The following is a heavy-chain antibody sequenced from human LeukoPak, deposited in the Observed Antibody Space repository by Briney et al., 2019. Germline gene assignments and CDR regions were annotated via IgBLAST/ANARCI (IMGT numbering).Heavy chain of an antibody. V-gene: IGHV4-61*02. CDR3: ARGPGSGSDPIDY. J-gene: IGHJ4*02. Sequence: PSQTLSLTCAVSGDSIRSGGYTWDWIRQPPGKGLEWIGRIYTSGSTNYNPSLKSRVTISVDTSKNQFSLKLSSVTAADTAVYYCARGPGSGSDPIDYWGQGTLVTVSS. CDR2: IYTSGST. CDR1: GDSIRSGGYT. D-gene: IGHD3-10*01.